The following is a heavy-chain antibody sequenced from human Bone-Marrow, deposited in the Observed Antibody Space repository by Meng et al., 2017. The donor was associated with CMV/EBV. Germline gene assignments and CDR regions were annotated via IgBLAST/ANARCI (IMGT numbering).Heavy chain of an antibody. V-gene: IGHV3-7*04. CDR2: INEDGSLN. CDR3: EGGDGD. J-gene: IGHJ4*02. Sequence: GGSLRLSCAASGFTFSRSWMSWVRQAPGKGPEWVANINEDGSLNHYVDSVKGRFTISRDNAQNSLYLQMNSLRGDDTAVYYCEGGDGDWGPGHLV. CDR1: GFTFSRSW.